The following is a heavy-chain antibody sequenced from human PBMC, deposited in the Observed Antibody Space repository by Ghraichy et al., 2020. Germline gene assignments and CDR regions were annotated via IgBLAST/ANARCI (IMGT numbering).Heavy chain of an antibody. J-gene: IGHJ4*02. CDR2: TSSGGNT. V-gene: IGHV4-39*01. CDR1: GGSISTTGYY. D-gene: IGHD1-14*01. CDR3: ARGFITGTARAFFDY. Sequence: SQTLLTCTVSGGSISTTGYYWGWIRRPPGKGLEWIGSTSSGGNTYYNPSLKSRVAISVDTSENQFSLKLNSVTAADTAVYFCARGFITGTARAFFDYWGRGAPVTVSS.